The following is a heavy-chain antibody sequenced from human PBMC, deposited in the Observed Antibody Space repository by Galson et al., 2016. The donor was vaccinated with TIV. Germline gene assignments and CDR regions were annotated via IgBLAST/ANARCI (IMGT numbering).Heavy chain of an antibody. D-gene: IGHD1-14*01. Sequence: SETLSLTCAVYGGSFSAYYWTWIRQPPGKGLEWIGEVNLGGSTNYNSSLKSRVTISVDTSKNQISLKVKPVTAADTAVYYCARVNRVSLTQGGLIGPADNRGQLEYWGQGTRVTVSS. J-gene: IGHJ4*02. CDR3: ARVNRVSLTQGGLIGPADNRGQLEY. CDR1: GGSFSAYY. V-gene: IGHV4-34*01. CDR2: VNLGGST.